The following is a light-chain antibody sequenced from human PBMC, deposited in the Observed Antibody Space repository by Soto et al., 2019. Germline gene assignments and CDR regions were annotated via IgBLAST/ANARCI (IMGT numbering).Light chain of an antibody. Sequence: QSVLTQPPSASGAPGQRVTISCSGSSSNIGSNYVYWYQQFPGTAPKLLIYRNSQRPSGVPDRFSGSKSGSSASLAISGLRSEDEADYYCTTWDASLSGYVFGTGTKVTVL. CDR2: RNS. J-gene: IGLJ1*01. CDR1: SSNIGSNY. CDR3: TTWDASLSGYV. V-gene: IGLV1-47*01.